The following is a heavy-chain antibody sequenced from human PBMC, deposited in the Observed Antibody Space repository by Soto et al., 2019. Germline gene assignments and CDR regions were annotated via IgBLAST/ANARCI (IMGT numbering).Heavy chain of an antibody. CDR1: GFTVSNNY. J-gene: IGHJ4*02. CDR2: IYSGGYT. V-gene: IGHV3-53*01. CDR3: ATQPGGGGY. Sequence: EVQLVESGGGLIQPGGSLRLSCAVSGFTVSNNYMSWVRQAPGKGLEGVSVIYSGGYTAYGDSVKGRFTISRDNSKNTLNLQKKGLSAGGPAVFYWATQPGGGGYWGQGTLVTVSS. D-gene: IGHD2-2*01.